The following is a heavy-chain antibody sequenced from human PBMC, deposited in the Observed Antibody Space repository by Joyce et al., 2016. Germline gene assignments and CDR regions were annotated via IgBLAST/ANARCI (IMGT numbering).Heavy chain of an antibody. CDR1: GYGFINYY. J-gene: IGHJ4*02. V-gene: IGHV1-2*04. CDR3: ARGGLRRGSGHKELSEIDY. CDR2: INTYSGVK. D-gene: IGHD6-19*01. Sequence: QVHLMQSGAEVTKPGASVKVSCKASGYGFINYYIHWVRQAPGQGLEWMGWINTYSGVKSLAQKFQGWVTMTRDTSITTAYMELTSLKSDDTAVYYCARGGLRRGSGHKELSEIDYWGQGTLVTVSS.